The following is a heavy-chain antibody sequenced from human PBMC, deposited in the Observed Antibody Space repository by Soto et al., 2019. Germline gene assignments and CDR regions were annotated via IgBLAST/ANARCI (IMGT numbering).Heavy chain of an antibody. CDR1: GFTFSSYG. D-gene: IGHD3-9*01. CDR3: AKDRDDILTGLDY. V-gene: IGHV3-30*18. CDR2: ISYDGSNK. Sequence: QVQLVESGGGVVQPGRSLRLSCAASGFTFSSYGMHWVRQAPGKGLEWVAVISYDGSNKYYADSVKGRFTISRDNSKNTMYLQMNSLRAEDTAVYYCAKDRDDILTGLDYWGQGTLVTVSS. J-gene: IGHJ4*02.